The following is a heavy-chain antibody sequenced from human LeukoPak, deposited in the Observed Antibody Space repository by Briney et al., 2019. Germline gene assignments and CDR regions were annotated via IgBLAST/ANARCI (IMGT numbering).Heavy chain of an antibody. V-gene: IGHV3-9*03. Sequence: TGGSLRLSCAASGFTFDDYAMHWVRQAPGKGLEWVSGISWNSGSIGYADSVKGRFTISRDNAKNSLYLQMNSLRAEDMALYYCGTLGGGFDHWGQGTLVTASS. D-gene: IGHD3-16*01. CDR3: GTLGGGFDH. J-gene: IGHJ4*02. CDR2: ISWNSGSI. CDR1: GFTFDDYA.